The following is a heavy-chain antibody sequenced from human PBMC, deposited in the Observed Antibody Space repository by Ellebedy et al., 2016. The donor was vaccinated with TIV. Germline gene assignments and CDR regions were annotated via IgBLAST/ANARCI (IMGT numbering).Heavy chain of an antibody. CDR2: ISGSGGST. V-gene: IGHV3-23*01. CDR3: AKGGQWLDFDY. J-gene: IGHJ4*02. Sequence: GGSLRLSXAASGFTFSSYAMSWVRQAPGKGLEWVSAISGSGGSTYYADSVKGRFTISRDNSKNMLYLQMNSLRAEDTAVYYCAKGGQWLDFDYWGQGTLVTVSS. CDR1: GFTFSSYA. D-gene: IGHD6-19*01.